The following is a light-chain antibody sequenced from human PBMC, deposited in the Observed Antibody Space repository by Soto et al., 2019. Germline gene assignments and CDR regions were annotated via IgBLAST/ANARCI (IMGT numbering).Light chain of an antibody. CDR3: CSYTRSGTLI. V-gene: IGLV1-44*01. CDR1: SSNIGSNS. J-gene: IGLJ1*01. Sequence: QSVLTQPPSASGTPGQRVTISCSGSSSNIGSNSVNWYQELPGTAPKLLIYSNNQRPSGVPDRFSGPKSGTSASLAISGLQSEDEADYYCCSYTRSGTLIFGTGTKVTVL. CDR2: SNN.